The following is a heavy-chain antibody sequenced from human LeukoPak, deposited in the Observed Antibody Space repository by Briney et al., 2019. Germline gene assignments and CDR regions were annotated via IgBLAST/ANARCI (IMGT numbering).Heavy chain of an antibody. V-gene: IGHV3-7*01. D-gene: IGHD3-3*01. J-gene: IGHJ4*02. Sequence: GGSLRLSCAASAFTFSSYWMSWVRQAPGKGLEWVANINEDGSQKYYVDSVKGRFTISRDNTKKLVFLQMNSLRVEDTAVYYCARDEVGGYYFEWGQGNLVNVSS. CDR1: AFTFSSYW. CDR3: ARDEVGGYYFE. CDR2: INEDGSQK.